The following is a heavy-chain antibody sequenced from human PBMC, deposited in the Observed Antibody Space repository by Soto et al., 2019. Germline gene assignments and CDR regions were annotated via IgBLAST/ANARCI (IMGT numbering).Heavy chain of an antibody. CDR2: IWYDGSNK. D-gene: IGHD5-12*01. V-gene: IGHV3-33*01. CDR1: GFTFSSYG. J-gene: IGHJ6*02. CDR3: AREPGGGDGDDFCDYGMDV. Sequence: QVQLVESGGGVVQPGRSLRLSCAASGFTFSSYGMHWVRQAPGKGLEWVAVIWYDGSNKYYADSVKGRFTISRDNSESTLYLQMHSLSAEDTAVYYCAREPGGGDGDDFCDYGMDVWGQGTTVTVSS.